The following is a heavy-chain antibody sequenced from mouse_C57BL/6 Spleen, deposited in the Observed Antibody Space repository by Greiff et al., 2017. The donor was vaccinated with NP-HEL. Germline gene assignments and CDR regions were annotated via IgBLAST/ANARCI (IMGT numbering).Heavy chain of an antibody. CDR2: ISSGGSYT. Sequence: DVMLVESGGDLVKPGGSLKLSCAASGFTFSSYGMSWVRQTPDKRLEWVATISSGGSYTYYPDSVKGRFTISRDNAKNTRYLKMSSLKSEDTAMYYCARHPLRGDAMDYWGQGTSVTVSS. CDR1: GFTFSSYG. J-gene: IGHJ4*01. D-gene: IGHD1-1*01. CDR3: ARHPLRGDAMDY. V-gene: IGHV5-6*02.